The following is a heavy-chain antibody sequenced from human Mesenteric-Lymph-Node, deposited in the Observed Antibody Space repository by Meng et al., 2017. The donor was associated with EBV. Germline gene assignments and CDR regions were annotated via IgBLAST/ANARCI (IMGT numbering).Heavy chain of an antibody. D-gene: IGHD4-17*01. Sequence: QLQLQESGPGLVKPSETLSLTCSVSGDSITSNSYAWGWIRQPPGKGLEWIGSMYYSGNTYYNPSLKSRVTIALDTSKNQFSLKLSSVTAADTAVYYCARGLRPGENWFDPWGQGALVTVSS. J-gene: IGHJ5*02. V-gene: IGHV4-39*07. CDR1: GDSITSNSYA. CDR2: MYYSGNT. CDR3: ARGLRPGENWFDP.